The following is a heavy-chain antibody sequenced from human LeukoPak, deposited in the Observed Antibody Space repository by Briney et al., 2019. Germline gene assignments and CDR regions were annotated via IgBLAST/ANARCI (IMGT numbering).Heavy chain of an antibody. Sequence: ASVKVSCKASGGTFSSYAISWVRQAPGQGLEWMGGIIPIFGTASYAQKFQGRVTITTDESTSTAYMELSSLRSEDTAVYYCARGVVPAASNWFDPWGQGTLVTVSS. D-gene: IGHD2-2*01. CDR2: IIPIFGTA. V-gene: IGHV1-69*05. CDR3: ARGVVPAASNWFDP. J-gene: IGHJ5*02. CDR1: GGTFSSYA.